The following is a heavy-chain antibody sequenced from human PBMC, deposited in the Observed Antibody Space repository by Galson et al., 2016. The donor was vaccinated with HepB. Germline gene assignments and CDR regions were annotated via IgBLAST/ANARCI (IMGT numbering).Heavy chain of an antibody. CDR3: ARGGRTGYYFGIDV. Sequence: SLRLSCAASEFTFSDYTMHWVRQAPGKGLEWVAVVSYNESNKYYAHAVKGRFTISRDNSKKTIYLQMNSLKTEDTAIYYCARGGRTGYYFGIDVWGQGTTVTVSS. V-gene: IGHV3-30-3*01. CDR1: EFTFSDYT. D-gene: IGHD2-8*02. J-gene: IGHJ6*02. CDR2: VSYNESNK.